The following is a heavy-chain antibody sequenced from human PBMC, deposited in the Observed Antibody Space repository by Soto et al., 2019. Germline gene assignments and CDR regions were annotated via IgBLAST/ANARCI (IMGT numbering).Heavy chain of an antibody. D-gene: IGHD6-19*01. CDR2: TSGSGGST. CDR3: VKDLGSAWYYHDY. CDR1: GLTFSNYA. V-gene: IGHV3-23*01. J-gene: IGHJ4*02. Sequence: PGGSLRLSCAASGLTFSNYAMTWVRQAPGEGLEWVSSTSGSGGSTNYADSVKGRFTISRDNSKNTLYLQMNSLRAEDTAVYYCVKDLGSAWYYHDYWGQGTLVTVSS.